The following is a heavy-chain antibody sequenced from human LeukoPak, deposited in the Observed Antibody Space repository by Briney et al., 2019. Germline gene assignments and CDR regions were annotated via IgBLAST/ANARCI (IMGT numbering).Heavy chain of an antibody. J-gene: IGHJ4*02. Sequence: AGGSLRLSCAASGFTFSSYGMDWVRQAPGKGLEWVAFIRYDGITKHYADSVKGRFTISTDNSNNTLYLQMNSLRAEDTAVYYCAKDRAAMAYYFDYWGQGTLVTVSS. CDR2: IRYDGITK. V-gene: IGHV3-30*02. D-gene: IGHD2-2*01. CDR1: GFTFSSYG. CDR3: AKDRAAMAYYFDY.